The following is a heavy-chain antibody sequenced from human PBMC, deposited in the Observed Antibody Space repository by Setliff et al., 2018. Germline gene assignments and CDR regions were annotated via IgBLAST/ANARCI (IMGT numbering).Heavy chain of an antibody. CDR1: GGSISSGNYY. V-gene: IGHV4-61*09. CDR2: IQTSGTT. D-gene: IGHD3-22*01. CDR3: ARERSYYYDSSGFYYEGSYYGQSSYYMDV. Sequence: SETLSLTCTVSGGSISSGNYYWSWIRQPAGKGLEWIGHIQTSGTTNYNPSLKSRVTISVDTSKNQFSLKLSFVTAADTAVYYCARERSYYYDSSGFYYEGSYYGQSSYYMDVWGKGTTVTVSS. J-gene: IGHJ6*03.